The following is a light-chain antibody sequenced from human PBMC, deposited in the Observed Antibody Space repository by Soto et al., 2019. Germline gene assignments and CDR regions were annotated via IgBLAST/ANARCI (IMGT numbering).Light chain of an antibody. Sequence: DIQMTQSPSTLSASVGDRVTITCRASQSISGWLAWYQQKPGKAHKLLIYKASSLKSGVQSRFSGSGSGTEFTLTIRSLQPDDSATYYCKQHHSFPVTFGQGTKVDIK. J-gene: IGKJ1*01. CDR1: QSISGW. CDR3: KQHHSFPVT. CDR2: KAS. V-gene: IGKV1-5*03.